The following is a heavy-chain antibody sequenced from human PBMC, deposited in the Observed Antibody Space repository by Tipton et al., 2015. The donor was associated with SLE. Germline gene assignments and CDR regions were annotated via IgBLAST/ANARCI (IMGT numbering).Heavy chain of an antibody. D-gene: IGHD6-13*01. CDR3: AREIGIAAARFDY. Sequence: GSLRLSCAASGFTFSSYWMHWVRQAPGKGLVWVSRMNSDGSSTSYADSVKGRFTISRDNAKNTLYLQMNSLRAEDTAVYYCAREIGIAAARFDYWGQGTLVTVSS. J-gene: IGHJ4*02. V-gene: IGHV3-74*01. CDR1: GFTFSSYW. CDR2: MNSDGSST.